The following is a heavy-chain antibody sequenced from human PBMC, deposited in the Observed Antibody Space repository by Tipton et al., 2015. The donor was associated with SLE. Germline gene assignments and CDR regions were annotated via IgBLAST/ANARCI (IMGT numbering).Heavy chain of an antibody. D-gene: IGHD3-9*01. CDR3: AKANFDWSNFDQ. V-gene: IGHV3-23*04. CDR2: ISGSGNST. CDR1: GFTFSSYW. Sequence: VQLVQSGGGLVQPGGSLRLSCAASGFTFSSYWMTWIRQAPGKGLEWVSAISGSGNSTYYADSVKGRFTISRDGPRNTLYLHLNSLRAEDTAVYYCAKANFDWSNFDQWGQGTLVSVSS. J-gene: IGHJ4*02.